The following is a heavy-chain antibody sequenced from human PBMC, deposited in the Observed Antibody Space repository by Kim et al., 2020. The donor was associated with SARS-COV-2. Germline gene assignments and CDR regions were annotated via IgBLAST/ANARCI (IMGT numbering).Heavy chain of an antibody. D-gene: IGHD3-10*01. CDR2: IRSKAYGGTT. Sequence: GGSLRLSCTASGFTFGDYAMSWFRQAPGKGLEWVGFIRSKAYGGTTEYAASVKGRFTISRDDSKSIAYLQMNSLKTEDTAVYYCTRDRSYGSGSYYYYYGMDVWGQGTTVTVSS. CDR3: TRDRSYGSGSYYYYYGMDV. V-gene: IGHV3-49*03. CDR1: GFTFGDYA. J-gene: IGHJ6*02.